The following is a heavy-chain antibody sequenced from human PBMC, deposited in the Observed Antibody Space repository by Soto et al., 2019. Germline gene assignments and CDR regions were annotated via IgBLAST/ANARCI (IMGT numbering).Heavy chain of an antibody. CDR1: GFSLSTSGVG. Sequence: SGPTLVNPTQTLTLTCTFSGFSLSTSGVGVGWIRQPPGKALEWLALIYWDDDKRYSPSLKSRLTITKDTSKNQVVLTMTNMDPVDTATYFCSLSWYCSGGSCYYSNRFDPWGQGTLVTVSS. CDR3: SLSWYCSGGSCYYSNRFDP. CDR2: IYWDDDK. D-gene: IGHD2-15*01. J-gene: IGHJ5*02. V-gene: IGHV2-5*02.